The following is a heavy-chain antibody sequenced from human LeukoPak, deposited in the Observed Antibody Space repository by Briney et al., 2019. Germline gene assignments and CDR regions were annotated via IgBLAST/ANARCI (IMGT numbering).Heavy chain of an antibody. J-gene: IGHJ2*01. CDR1: GGSFSGYY. Sequence: PSETLSLTCAVYGGSFSGYYWSWIRQPPGKGLEWIGEINHSGSTNYNPSLKSRVTISVDTSKNQFSLKLSSVTAADTAVYYCARGYCSGGSCYPPRWGPYWYFDLWGRGTLVTVSS. D-gene: IGHD2-15*01. CDR3: ARGYCSGGSCYPPRWGPYWYFDL. CDR2: INHSGST. V-gene: IGHV4-34*01.